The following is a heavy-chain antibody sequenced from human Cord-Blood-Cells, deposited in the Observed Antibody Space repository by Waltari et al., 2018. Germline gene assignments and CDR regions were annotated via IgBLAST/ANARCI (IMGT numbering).Heavy chain of an antibody. Sequence: QLQLQPRGAGLFRPPVPQPLTCAGLGRSLPGYYCTRIPQPPGKGQECIGEINHRASTNYNPSLMSRVTISVDTSKNQFSLKLSSVTAADTAVYDCARGTPEGPSNFDYWGQGTLVTVSS. CDR1: GRSLPGYY. D-gene: IGHD4-4*01. J-gene: IGHJ4*02. V-gene: IGHV4-34*01. CDR2: INHRAST. CDR3: ARGTPEGPSNFDY.